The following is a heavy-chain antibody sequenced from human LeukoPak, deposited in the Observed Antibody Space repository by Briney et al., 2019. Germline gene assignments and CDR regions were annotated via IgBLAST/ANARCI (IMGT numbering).Heavy chain of an antibody. CDR1: GGSISSGSYY. J-gene: IGHJ5*02. Sequence: SQTLSLTCTVSGGSISSGSYYWSWIRQPAGKGLKWLGRIYTSGSTNYNPSLKSRVTISVDTSKTQFSLKLSSVTAAYTAVYYCARAYYDFWSGEVPGWFDPWGQGTLVTVSS. CDR2: IYTSGST. CDR3: ARAYYDFWSGEVPGWFDP. D-gene: IGHD3-3*01. V-gene: IGHV4-61*02.